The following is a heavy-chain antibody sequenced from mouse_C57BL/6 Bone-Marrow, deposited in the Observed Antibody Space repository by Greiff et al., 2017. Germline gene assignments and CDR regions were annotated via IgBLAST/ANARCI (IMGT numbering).Heavy chain of an antibody. V-gene: IGHV1-26*01. Sequence: EVQLQQSGPELVKPGASVKISCKASGYTFTDYYMNWVKQSHGKSLEWIGDINPNNGGTSYNQKFKGKATLTVDKSSSTAYMELRSLTSEDSAVYYCARSTDGYYVTWFAYWGQGTLVTVSA. D-gene: IGHD2-3*01. CDR2: INPNNGGT. J-gene: IGHJ3*01. CDR3: ARSTDGYYVTWFAY. CDR1: GYTFTDYY.